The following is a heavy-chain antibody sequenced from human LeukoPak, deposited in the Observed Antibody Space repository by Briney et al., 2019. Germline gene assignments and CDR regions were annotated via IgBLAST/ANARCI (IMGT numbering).Heavy chain of an antibody. CDR2: MNPNSGNT. D-gene: IGHD2-21*02. CDR3: ATDLAYCGGDCYNY. V-gene: IGHV1-8*01. J-gene: IGHJ4*02. CDR1: GYTFTSYD. Sequence: ASVKVSCKASGYTFTSYDINWVRQATGQGLEWMGWMNPNSGNTGYAQKFQGRVTMTRNTSISTAYMELSSLRSEDTAVYYCATDLAYCGGDCYNYWGQGTLVTVSS.